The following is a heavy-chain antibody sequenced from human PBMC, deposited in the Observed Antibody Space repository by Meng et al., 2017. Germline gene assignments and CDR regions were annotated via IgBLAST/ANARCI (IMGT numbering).Heavy chain of an antibody. CDR2: IIPVFGKV. CDR3: ARDTPNNIVATIVGVGGDYYYAMDV. CDR1: GNTFSSYA. D-gene: IGHD5-12*01. V-gene: IGHV1-69*06. J-gene: IGHJ6*02. Sequence: SVTVSCKSTGNTFSSYAFSWVRQAPAQGLEWMGGIIPVFGKVNHAQKLQGRVTISADKSTNTVYMELSRLTYDDTAIYFCARDTPNNIVATIVGVGGDYYYAMDVWGQGTTVTVSS.